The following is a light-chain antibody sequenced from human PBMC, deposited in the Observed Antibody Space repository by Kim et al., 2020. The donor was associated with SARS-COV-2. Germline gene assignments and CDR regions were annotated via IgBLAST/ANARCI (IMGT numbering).Light chain of an antibody. CDR3: EQYGNSPRT. J-gene: IGKJ1*01. V-gene: IGKV3-20*01. CDR1: QSVTSNY. Sequence: EIVLTQSPGTLSLSPGERATLSCRASQSVTSNYLAWYQQKPGQAPGLLIYGASTRATGIPDRFSGSGSGTDFTLTISRPEPEDFAVYYCEQYGNSPRTFGQGTKVDIK. CDR2: GAS.